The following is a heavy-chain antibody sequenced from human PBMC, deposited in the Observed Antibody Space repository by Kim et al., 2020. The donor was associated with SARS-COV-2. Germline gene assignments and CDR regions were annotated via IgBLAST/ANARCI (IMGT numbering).Heavy chain of an antibody. CDR1: GFTFSSYA. V-gene: IGHV3-30*04. CDR3: ARAGVRGPYHLNWFDP. Sequence: GGSLRLSCAASGFTFSSYAMHWVRQAPGKGLEWVAVISYDGSNKYYADSVKGRFTISRDNSKNTLYLQMNSLRAEDTAVYYCARAGVRGPYHLNWFDPWGQGTLVTVSS. D-gene: IGHD3-10*01. J-gene: IGHJ5*02. CDR2: ISYDGSNK.